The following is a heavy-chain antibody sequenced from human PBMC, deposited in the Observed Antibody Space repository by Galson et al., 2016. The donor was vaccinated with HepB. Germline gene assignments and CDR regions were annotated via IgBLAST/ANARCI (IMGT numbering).Heavy chain of an antibody. Sequence: SVKVSCKVSGDSLTEFSMYWVRQAPGKGLEWMGGFHPEDGGMMYAQKFQGRVTMTEDTSTETAYMELRSLRSEDTAVYYCAAARAYQPLPTDSWGQGTLVTVSS. CDR3: AAARAYQPLPTDS. D-gene: IGHD2-2*01. V-gene: IGHV1-24*01. J-gene: IGHJ5*01. CDR1: GDSLTEFS. CDR2: FHPEDGGM.